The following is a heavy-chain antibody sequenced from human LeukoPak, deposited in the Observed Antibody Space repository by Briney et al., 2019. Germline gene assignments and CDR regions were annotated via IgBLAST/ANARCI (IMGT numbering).Heavy chain of an antibody. CDR1: GFTFSSYG. V-gene: IGHV3-30*18. CDR3: AKAPGTTGTTYFDY. D-gene: IGHD1-1*01. CDR2: ISYDGSNK. J-gene: IGHJ4*02. Sequence: GGSLRLSCAASGFTFSSYGMHWVGQAPGKGLDGVAVISYDGSNKFYADSVKGRFTLSRDNSKNTLYLQMNSLRAEDTAVYYCAKAPGTTGTTYFDYWGQGTLVTVSS.